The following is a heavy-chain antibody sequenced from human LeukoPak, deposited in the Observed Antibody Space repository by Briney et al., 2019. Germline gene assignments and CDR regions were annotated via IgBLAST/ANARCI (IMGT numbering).Heavy chain of an antibody. D-gene: IGHD3-10*01. CDR1: GFIFSSYE. J-gene: IGHJ4*02. CDR2: ISSGGSTI. Sequence: PGGSLRLSCAASGFIFSSYEMNWVRQDPGKGLEWVSYISSGGSTIQYADSVKGRFTISRDNAQNSLYLQMNSLRAEDTAVYYCARVGWFGGFYFDYWGQGILVTVSS. CDR3: ARVGWFGGFYFDY. V-gene: IGHV3-48*03.